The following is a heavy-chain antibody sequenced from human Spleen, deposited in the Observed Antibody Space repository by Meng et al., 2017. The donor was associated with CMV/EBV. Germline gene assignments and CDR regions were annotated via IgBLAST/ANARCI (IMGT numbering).Heavy chain of an antibody. CDR2: INLKRGDT. CDR3: ARATSRGNWFAP. Sequence: ASVKVSCKASGYTFTGYYMHWVRQAPGQGLEWMAWINLKRGDTKYAERFQGGVTVTRDTSITTAFIELNSLTSDDTAVYYCARATSRGNWFAPWGQGTLVTVSS. D-gene: IGHD2-2*01. V-gene: IGHV1-2*02. CDR1: GYTFTGYY. J-gene: IGHJ5*02.